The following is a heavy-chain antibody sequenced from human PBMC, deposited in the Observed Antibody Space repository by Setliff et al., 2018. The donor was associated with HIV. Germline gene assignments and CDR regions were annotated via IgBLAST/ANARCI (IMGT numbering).Heavy chain of an antibody. CDR2: INPNSGGT. CDR1: GYTFTGYY. CDR3: ARGGTYCTNGVCYTHNWFDP. D-gene: IGHD2-8*01. V-gene: IGHV1-2*06. J-gene: IGHJ5*02. Sequence: ASVKVSCKASGYTFTGYYMHWVRQAPGQGLEWMGRINPNSGGTNYAPKFQGRVTMTRDTSISTAYMELTRLRSDDTAVYYCARGGTYCTNGVCYTHNWFDPWGQGTLVTVSS.